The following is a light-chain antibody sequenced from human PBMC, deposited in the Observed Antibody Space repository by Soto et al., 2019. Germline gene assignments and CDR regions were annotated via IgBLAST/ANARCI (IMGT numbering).Light chain of an antibody. CDR3: KSYDMSLNNYV. J-gene: IGLJ1*01. CDR1: SSNIGAPYD. V-gene: IGLV1-40*01. CDR2: GGN. Sequence: QAPLTQPPWVSGAPGQTVTISCTGSSSNIGAPYDVHWYQHLPGTAPKLLIYGGNNRPSGVPDRFSGSRSGTSASLDITGLQAEDEAAYFCKSYDMSLNNYVFGTGTKVTVL.